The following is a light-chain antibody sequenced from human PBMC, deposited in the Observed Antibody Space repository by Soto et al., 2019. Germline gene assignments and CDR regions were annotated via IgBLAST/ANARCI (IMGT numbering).Light chain of an antibody. CDR3: QQYNNWPPFT. J-gene: IGKJ3*01. Sequence: EIVMTQSPATLSVSPGERATLSCRSSQSVSSNVAWYQQKPGQAPRLLIYGASTRATGIPARFSGSGSGTEFTLTISSLQSEDFAVYYCQQYNNWPPFTFGPGTKVAI. CDR1: QSVSSN. CDR2: GAS. V-gene: IGKV3-15*01.